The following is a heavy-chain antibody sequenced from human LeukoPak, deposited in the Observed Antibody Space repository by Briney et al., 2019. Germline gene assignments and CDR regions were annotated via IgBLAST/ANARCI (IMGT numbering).Heavy chain of an antibody. CDR2: INPNSGGT. J-gene: IGHJ4*02. Sequence: EASVKVSCKASGYTFTGYYMHWVRQAPGQGLEWMGWINPNSGGTNYAQKFQGRVTMTRDTSISTAYMELSRLRSDDTAVYYCARVDILTGYFHFDYWGQGTLVTVSS. CDR1: GYTFTGYY. D-gene: IGHD3-9*01. V-gene: IGHV1-2*02. CDR3: ARVDILTGYFHFDY.